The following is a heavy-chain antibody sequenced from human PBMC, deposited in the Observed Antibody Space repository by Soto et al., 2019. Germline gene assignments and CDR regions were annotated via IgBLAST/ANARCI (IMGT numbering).Heavy chain of an antibody. CDR2: IYYNGII. CDR3: ARAGVVVAATLGAYDY. CDR1: GDSITDGDYY. Sequence: SSETLSLTCTVSGDSITDGDYYWSWIRQPPGKDLEWIACIYYNGIIHYNPSLKSRVTISLDPSKNQFSLTMTSVTAADTAVYYCARAGVVVAATLGAYDYWGQGTLVTVSS. J-gene: IGHJ4*02. V-gene: IGHV4-30-4*01. D-gene: IGHD2-15*01.